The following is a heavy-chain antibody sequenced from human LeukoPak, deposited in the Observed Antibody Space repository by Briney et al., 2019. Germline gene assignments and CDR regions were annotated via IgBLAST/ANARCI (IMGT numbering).Heavy chain of an antibody. CDR2: IFSSGST. Sequence: SQTLSLTCTVSDYSISGGYYWGWIRQPPGKGLEWMGYIFSSGSTFYNPSLKSRVTISLDTSKNQFSLRLNSVTAADTAVYYCVRGGYHGDYYYFDSWGQGALVTVSS. V-gene: IGHV4-30-4*08. CDR1: DYSISGGYY. J-gene: IGHJ4*02. CDR3: VRGGYHGDYYYFDS. D-gene: IGHD4-17*01.